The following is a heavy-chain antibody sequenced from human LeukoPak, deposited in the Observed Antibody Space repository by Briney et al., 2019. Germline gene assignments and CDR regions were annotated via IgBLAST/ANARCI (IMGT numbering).Heavy chain of an antibody. CDR2: ISANGGTT. CDR1: GFTFSSYA. D-gene: IGHD7-27*01. J-gene: IGHJ4*02. V-gene: IGHV3-23*01. CDR3: AKDLYWGFDY. Sequence: GGSLRLSCAASGFTFSSYAMSWVRQAPGKGLEWVSAISANGGTTYYADSVKDRFTISRDNSKNTLYLQMNSLRAEDTAVYYCAKDLYWGFDYWGQGTLVTVSS.